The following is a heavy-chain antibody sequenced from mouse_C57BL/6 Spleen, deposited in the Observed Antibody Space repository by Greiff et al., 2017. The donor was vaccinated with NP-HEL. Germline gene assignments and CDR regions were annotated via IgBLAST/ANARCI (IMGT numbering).Heavy chain of an antibody. Sequence: QVQLQQPGAELVKPGASVKLSCKASGYTFTSYWMHWVKQRPGRGLEWIGGIDPNSGGTKYNEKFKSKATLTVDKPSSTAYMQLSSLTSEDSAVYYCARSSYYSNSWFAYWGQGTLVTVSA. J-gene: IGHJ3*01. CDR2: IDPNSGGT. CDR1: GYTFTSYW. D-gene: IGHD2-5*01. V-gene: IGHV1-72*01. CDR3: ARSSYYSNSWFAY.